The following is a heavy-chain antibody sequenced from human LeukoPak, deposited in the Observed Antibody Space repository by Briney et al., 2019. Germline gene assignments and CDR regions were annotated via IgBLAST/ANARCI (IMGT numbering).Heavy chain of an antibody. CDR2: ITPSGDGT. J-gene: IGHJ4*02. V-gene: IGHV3-23*01. CDR3: AKDSPVATW. Sequence: GGSLRLSCAASGFTFSSPAMSWVRQAPGKGLEWVSSITPSGDGTYYAASVKGRFTISRDNSKNTLYLQMDSLRADDTAKYYCAKDSPVATWWGQGTLVTVSS. D-gene: IGHD1-26*01. CDR1: GFTFSSPA.